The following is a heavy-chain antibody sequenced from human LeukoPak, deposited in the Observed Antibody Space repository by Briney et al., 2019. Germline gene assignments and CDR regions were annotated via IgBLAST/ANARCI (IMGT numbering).Heavy chain of an antibody. CDR2: ISYDGSNK. CDR1: GFTFSSYG. J-gene: IGHJ3*02. V-gene: IGHV3-30*18. CDR3: AKDLSSVVVPAASDAFDI. Sequence: PGGSLRLSCAASGFTFSSYGMHWVRQAPGKGLEWMTVISYDGSNKYYADSVKGRFTISRDNSKNTLYLQTNSLRAEDTAVYYCAKDLSSVVVPAASDAFDIWGQGTMVTVSS. D-gene: IGHD2-2*01.